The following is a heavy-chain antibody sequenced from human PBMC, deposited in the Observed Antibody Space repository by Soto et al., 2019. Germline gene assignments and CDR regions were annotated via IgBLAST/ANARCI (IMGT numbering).Heavy chain of an antibody. CDR3: AKDVFFVAGISRGFDI. V-gene: IGHV3-74*01. CDR1: GFTFSRYW. CDR2: ISTEGSTT. Sequence: GGSLRLSCAASGFTFSRYWMHWVRQAPGEGLVWVSGISTEGSTTRYVDSVKGRFTISRDNVKNTLYLQMGSLRAEDTAVYYCAKDVFFVAGISRGFDIWGQGTVVTVSS. J-gene: IGHJ3*02. D-gene: IGHD2-15*01.